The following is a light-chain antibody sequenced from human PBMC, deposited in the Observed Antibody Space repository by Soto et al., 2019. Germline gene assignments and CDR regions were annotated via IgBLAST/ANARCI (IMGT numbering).Light chain of an antibody. J-gene: IGLJ1*01. CDR1: SSNIGGNS. Sequence: QAVMTQPPSVSAAPGQKVNISCCGSSSNIGGNSVSWYQQLPGTAPKLLIYDDNKRPSGIPDRFSGSKSGTSATLGITGFQTGDEADYYCGSWDSSLSAYVFGTGTQLTVL. CDR2: DDN. V-gene: IGLV1-51*01. CDR3: GSWDSSLSAYV.